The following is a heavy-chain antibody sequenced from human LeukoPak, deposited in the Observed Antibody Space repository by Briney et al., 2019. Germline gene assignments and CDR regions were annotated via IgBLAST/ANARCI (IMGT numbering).Heavy chain of an antibody. CDR3: ARDSTHYYDSSGYPYYFDY. J-gene: IGHJ4*02. D-gene: IGHD3-22*01. CDR2: IYYSGST. Sequence: SETLSLTCTVSGGSISSGDYYWSWIRQPPGKGLEWIGYIYYSGSTYYNPSLKSRVTISVDTSKNQFSLKLSSVTAADTAVYYCARDSTHYYDSSGYPYYFDYWGQGTLVTVSS. V-gene: IGHV4-30-4*01. CDR1: GGSISSGDYY.